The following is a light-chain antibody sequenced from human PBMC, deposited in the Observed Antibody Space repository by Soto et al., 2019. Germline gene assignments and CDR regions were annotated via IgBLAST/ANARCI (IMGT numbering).Light chain of an antibody. CDR1: SSDVGSYNL. CDR3: CSYAVREVV. CDR2: EGS. V-gene: IGLV2-23*01. J-gene: IGLJ2*01. Sequence: QSALTQPASVSGSPGQSITISCTGTSSDVGSYNLVSWYQQHPGKAPKLMIYEGSKRPSGVSNRFSGSKSGNTASLTISGLQAEDEADYYCCSYAVREVVFGGGTKLTVL.